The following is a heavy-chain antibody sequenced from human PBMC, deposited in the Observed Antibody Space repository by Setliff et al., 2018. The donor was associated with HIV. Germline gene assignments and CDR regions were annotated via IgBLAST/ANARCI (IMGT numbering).Heavy chain of an antibody. CDR2: IFSNDEK. Sequence: SGPTLVNPTENLTLNCTDSGFSLSNARMGVSWIRQYPGKALEWLAHIFSNDEKSYNISLKKRLAISKDTSKGQVVLTMTNMEPVDTATYYCARGHYDFWSGYYGGVDFDYWGQGTPVTVSS. CDR1: GFSLSNARMG. V-gene: IGHV2-26*01. CDR3: ARGHYDFWSGYYGGVDFDY. D-gene: IGHD3-3*01. J-gene: IGHJ4*02.